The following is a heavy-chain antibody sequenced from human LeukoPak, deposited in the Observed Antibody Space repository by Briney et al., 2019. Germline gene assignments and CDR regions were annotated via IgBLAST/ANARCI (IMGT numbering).Heavy chain of an antibody. Sequence: SGGSLRLSCAASGFTFSSYAMSGVRQALGKGLEWVSAICGSGGSTYYADSVKSRVTISRDNSKNTLYLQMNSLPAEDTAIYFCAKDGGFWSGYYPYWGQGTLVTVSS. J-gene: IGHJ4*02. V-gene: IGHV3-23*01. CDR2: ICGSGGST. CDR3: AKDGGFWSGYYPY. CDR1: GFTFSSYA. D-gene: IGHD3-3*01.